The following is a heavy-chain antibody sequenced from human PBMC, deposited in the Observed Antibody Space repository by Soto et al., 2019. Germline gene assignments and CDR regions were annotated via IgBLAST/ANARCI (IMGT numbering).Heavy chain of an antibody. J-gene: IGHJ6*03. D-gene: IGHD3-10*01. V-gene: IGHV4-59*08. Sequence: QVQLQESGPGLVKHSETLSLTCTVSGGSISSYYWSWIRQPPGKGLEWIGYIYYSGSTNYNPSFKGRVSISVDTSKNQFSLRLSSLTAADTAVYYCARHIRLWFGEGDYYMDVWGKGTTVTVSS. CDR3: ARHIRLWFGEGDYYMDV. CDR1: GGSISSYY. CDR2: IYYSGST.